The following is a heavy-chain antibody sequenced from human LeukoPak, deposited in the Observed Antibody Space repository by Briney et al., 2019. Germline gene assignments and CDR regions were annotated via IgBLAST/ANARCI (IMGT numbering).Heavy chain of an antibody. CDR1: GFTFSSYE. Sequence: GGSLRLSCAASGFTFSSYEMNWVRQAPGKGLEWVSYISSSGSTIYYADSVKGRFTISRDNAKNSLYLQMSSLRAEDTAVYCCARVGHDSSGYYYYYYGMDVWGQGTTVTVSS. CDR3: ARVGHDSSGYYYYYYGMDV. CDR2: ISSSGSTI. V-gene: IGHV3-48*03. D-gene: IGHD3-22*01. J-gene: IGHJ6*02.